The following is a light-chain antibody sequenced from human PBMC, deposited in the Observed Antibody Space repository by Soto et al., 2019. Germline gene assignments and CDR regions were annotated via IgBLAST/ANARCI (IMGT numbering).Light chain of an antibody. Sequence: QSVLTQPASVSGSPGQSITIAFTGTSSDVGGYNHVSWYQIHPGKAPKLIIYEVTSRPSGVSYRFSGSKSGNSASLTISGLQAEDEADYYCSSYASSSSYVFGGGTKVHRP. CDR1: SSDVGGYNH. J-gene: IGLJ1*01. CDR3: SSYASSSSYV. V-gene: IGLV2-14*01. CDR2: EVT.